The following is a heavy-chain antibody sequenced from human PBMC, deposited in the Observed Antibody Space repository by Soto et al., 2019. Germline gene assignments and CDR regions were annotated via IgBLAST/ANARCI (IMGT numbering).Heavy chain of an antibody. J-gene: IGHJ2*01. D-gene: IGHD4-17*01. CDR3: ARSGTTVTTFWYFDL. V-gene: IGHV3-30*03. CDR2: ISYDEDNI. CDR1: GFTFSNYG. Sequence: QVQLVESGGGAVQPGKSLRLACVASGFTFSNYGMHWVRQAPGEGLEWVAVISYDEDNIYYADSVKGRFTISRDNSKNTLYLQMNSLRPEDTAVYFCARSGTTVTTFWYFDLWGRGTLVTVSS.